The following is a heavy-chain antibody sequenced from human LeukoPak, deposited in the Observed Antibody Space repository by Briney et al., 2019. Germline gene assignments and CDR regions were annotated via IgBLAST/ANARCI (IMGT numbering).Heavy chain of an antibody. CDR3: ARGSGTYYYDSGGYLNWFDP. V-gene: IGHV4-39*01. J-gene: IGHJ5*02. Sequence: SETLSLTCTVSGGSISSSGYYWGWIRQPPGKGLEWIGTVYYTGSTYYNPSLKSRVTTSEDTSRNQFSLKLNSVTAADTAVYYCARGSGTYYYDSGGYLNWFDPWGQGILVTVSS. CDR2: VYYTGST. D-gene: IGHD3-22*01. CDR1: GGSISSSGYY.